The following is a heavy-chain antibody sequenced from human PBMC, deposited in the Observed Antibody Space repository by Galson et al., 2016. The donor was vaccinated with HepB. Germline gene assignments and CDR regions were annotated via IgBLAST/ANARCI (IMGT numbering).Heavy chain of an antibody. CDR2: IFWDDDK. J-gene: IGHJ6*02. V-gene: IGHV2-5*02. CDR3: AHFYYGLDV. Sequence: PALVKPTQTLTLTCTFSGFSLTTSGVGVGWIRQPPGKTLEWLTLIFWDDDKRYNPSLKSRLTIAKDSSENQVVLRVTNVDPVDTATYYCAHFYYGLDVWGQGTTVTVSS. CDR1: GFSLTTSGVG.